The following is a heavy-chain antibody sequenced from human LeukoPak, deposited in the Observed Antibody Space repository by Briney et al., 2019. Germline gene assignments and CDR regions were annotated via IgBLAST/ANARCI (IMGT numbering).Heavy chain of an antibody. J-gene: IGHJ5*02. CDR1: GYTFTGYY. D-gene: IGHD2-2*01. CDR2: INPNSGGT. V-gene: IGHV1-2*02. CDR3: ARVGCSSTSCPRGHWFDP. Sequence: ASVKVSCKASGYTFTGYYMHWVRQAPGQGLEWMGWINPNSGGTNYAQKFQGRVTMTRDTSISTAYMELSRLRSDDTAVYYCARVGCSSTSCPRGHWFDPWGQGTLVTVSS.